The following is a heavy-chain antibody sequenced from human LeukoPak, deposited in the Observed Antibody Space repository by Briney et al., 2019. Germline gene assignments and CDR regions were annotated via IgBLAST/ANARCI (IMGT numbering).Heavy chain of an antibody. CDR2: ISYDGSNK. Sequence: PGRSLRPSCAASGFTFSSYAMHWVRQAPGKGLEWVAVISYDGSNKYYADSVKGRFTISRDNSRNTLYLQMNSLRAEDTAVYYCASPMVRGVIKVGPYGYWGQGTLVTVSS. J-gene: IGHJ4*02. D-gene: IGHD3-10*01. CDR1: GFTFSSYA. CDR3: ASPMVRGVIKVGPYGY. V-gene: IGHV3-30*04.